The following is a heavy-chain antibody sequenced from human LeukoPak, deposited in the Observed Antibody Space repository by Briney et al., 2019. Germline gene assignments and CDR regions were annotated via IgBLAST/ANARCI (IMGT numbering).Heavy chain of an antibody. D-gene: IGHD2-15*01. CDR2: IYYSGST. J-gene: IGHJ5*02. CDR3: ARVAAIIHWFDP. CDR1: GGSISSGGYY. Sequence: PSETLSLTCTVSGGSISSGGYYWSWIRQHPGKGLEWIGYIYYSGSTYYNPSLKSRVTISVDTSKNQFSLKLSSVTAADTAVYYCARVAAIIHWFDPWGQGTLVTVSS. V-gene: IGHV4-31*03.